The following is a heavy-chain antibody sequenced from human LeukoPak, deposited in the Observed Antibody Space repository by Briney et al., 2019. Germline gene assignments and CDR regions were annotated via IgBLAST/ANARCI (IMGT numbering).Heavy chain of an antibody. V-gene: IGHV4-61*01. J-gene: IGHJ5*02. D-gene: IGHD6-13*01. Sequence: SETLSLTCTVSGGSDSSGSYYWSWIRQPPGKGLEWIGYIYYSGSTNYNPSLKSRVTISVDKSKNQFSLILNSVTAADTAVYYCARGVPAAGSIRFDPWGQGALVTVSS. CDR3: ARGVPAAGSIRFDP. CDR1: GGSDSSGSYY. CDR2: IYYSGST.